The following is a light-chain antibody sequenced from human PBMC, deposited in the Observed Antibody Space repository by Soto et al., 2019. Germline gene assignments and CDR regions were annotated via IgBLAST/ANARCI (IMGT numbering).Light chain of an antibody. V-gene: IGKV1-39*01. CDR3: QQRYRIPLP. Sequence: IQMTQSPSSLSASVGDRVTITCRASQGISSYLAWYQQKPGKAPKLLIYAASTLQSGVPSRFSGSGSGTDFTLTISSLQAENFATYCCQQRYRIPLPFRAGTKVDIK. CDR1: QGISSY. CDR2: AAS. J-gene: IGKJ4*01.